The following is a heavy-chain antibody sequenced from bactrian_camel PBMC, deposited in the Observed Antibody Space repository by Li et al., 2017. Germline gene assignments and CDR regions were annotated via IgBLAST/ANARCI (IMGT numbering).Heavy chain of an antibody. D-gene: IGHD2*01. CDR1: GLAASFSGYY. V-gene: IGHV3S55*01. Sequence: HVQLVESGGGSVQAGSSLTLSCAASGLAASFSGYYMGWFRQAPGTEREEVAIINRGGSTRYADSVKGRFTISEDNARNTLYLQMNSLKPEDTAMYYCAAGLPATWSGAVRRCTTDGGSELLGPGDPGHRL. J-gene: IGHJ4*01. CDR3: AAGLPATWSGAVRRCTTDGGSEL. CDR2: INRGGST.